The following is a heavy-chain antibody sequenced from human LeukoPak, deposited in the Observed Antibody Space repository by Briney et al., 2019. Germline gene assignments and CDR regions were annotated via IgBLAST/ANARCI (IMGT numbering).Heavy chain of an antibody. CDR1: GFSISNAW. J-gene: IGHJ4*02. CDR2: IKSKTDGGTT. CDR3: TTAARGDSHPYYFDY. Sequence: GGSLRLSCAASGFSISNAWMSCVRQAPGKGLEWVGRIKSKTDGGTTDYAAPVKGRFTISRDDSKNTLDLQMNSLKTEDTAVYYCTTAARGDSHPYYFDYWGQGTLVTVSS. V-gene: IGHV3-15*01. D-gene: IGHD6-13*01.